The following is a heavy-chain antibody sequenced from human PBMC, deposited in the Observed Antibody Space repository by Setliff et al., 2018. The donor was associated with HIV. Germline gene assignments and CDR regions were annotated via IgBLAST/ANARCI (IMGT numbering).Heavy chain of an antibody. V-gene: IGHV4-59*08. CDR1: GGSISSYY. CDR2: IYYNGNT. D-gene: IGHD2-2*01. CDR3: TRSSRYCTSTSCPYYSYYDMDV. Sequence: SETLSLTCTVSGGSISSYYWSWIRQPTGKGLEWIGYIYYNGNTNYNTSLKSRVTISVDPSKNQFSLKLSSVTAADTAVYYCTRSSRYCTSTSCPYYSYYDMDVWGKGTTVTVSS. J-gene: IGHJ6*03.